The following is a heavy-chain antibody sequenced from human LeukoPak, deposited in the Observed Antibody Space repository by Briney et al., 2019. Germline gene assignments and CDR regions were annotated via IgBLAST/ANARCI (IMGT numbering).Heavy chain of an antibody. D-gene: IGHD3-22*01. J-gene: IGHJ5*02. CDR1: GFTFSSYE. CDR2: ISSSSSTI. V-gene: IGHV3-48*03. Sequence: GGSLRLSCAASGFTFSSYEMNWVRQAPGKGLEWVSYISSSSSTIYYADSVKGRFTFSRDNAKNSLYLQMNSLRAEDTAVYYCAKDRSSSGYYSGWFDPWGQGTLVTVSS. CDR3: AKDRSSSGYYSGWFDP.